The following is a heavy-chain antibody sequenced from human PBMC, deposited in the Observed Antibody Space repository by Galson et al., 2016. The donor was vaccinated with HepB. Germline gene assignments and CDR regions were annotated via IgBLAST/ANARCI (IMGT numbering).Heavy chain of an antibody. D-gene: IGHD2-21*01. CDR3: TTDGENGIYFDH. Sequence: SLRLSCAASGFTFTNAWMNWVRQAPGKGLEWVGRIRSESDSGATDYAAPVKGRFTISRDDSRNTLYLQMNSLKTEDTAVYYCTTDGENGIYFDHWGQGSLVTVSS. CDR2: IRSESDSGAT. J-gene: IGHJ4*02. CDR1: GFTFTNAW. V-gene: IGHV3-15*07.